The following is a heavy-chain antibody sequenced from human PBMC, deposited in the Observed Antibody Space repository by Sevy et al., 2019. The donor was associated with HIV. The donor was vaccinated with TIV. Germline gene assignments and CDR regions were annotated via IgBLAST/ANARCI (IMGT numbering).Heavy chain of an antibody. D-gene: IGHD5-18*01. V-gene: IGHV1-69*13. Sequence: ASVKVSCKASGGTFSSYAISCVRQAPGQGLEWMGGIIPIFGTANYAQKFQGRVTITADESTSTAYMELSSLRSEDTAVYYCARDHWKSRLLTYYYYYGMDVWGQGTTVTVSS. CDR1: GGTFSSYA. CDR3: ARDHWKSRLLTYYYYYGMDV. CDR2: IIPIFGTA. J-gene: IGHJ6*02.